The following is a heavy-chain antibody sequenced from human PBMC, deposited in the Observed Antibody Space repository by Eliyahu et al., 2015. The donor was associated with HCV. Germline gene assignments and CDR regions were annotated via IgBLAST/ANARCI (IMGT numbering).Heavy chain of an antibody. V-gene: IGHV3-21*02. CDR3: ARDSEFWSGYLGY. CDR2: ISSTSRYI. Sequence: EVQLVESGGGLVKPGGSLRLSCAASGFXFRNYSMNWVRQAPGKGLEWVSSISSTSRYIYYADSVRGRFTISRDNAKNSLYLQMNNLRDDDTAVYFCARDSEFWSGYLGYWGQGTLLTVSS. CDR1: GFXFRNYS. J-gene: IGHJ4*02. D-gene: IGHD3-3*01.